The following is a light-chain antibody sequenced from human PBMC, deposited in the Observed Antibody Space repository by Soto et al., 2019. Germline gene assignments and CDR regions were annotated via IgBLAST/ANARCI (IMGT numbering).Light chain of an antibody. Sequence: QSVLTQPASVSGSPGQSITISCTGTSSDVGDYNRVSWYQHHPGKAPKLMIFEVTNRPSGISDRFSGFKSGNTASLTISELQAEDEADYYCISYIPSTTTHWVFGGGTKVTVL. V-gene: IGLV2-14*01. CDR3: ISYIPSTTTHWV. J-gene: IGLJ3*02. CDR1: SSDVGDYNR. CDR2: EVT.